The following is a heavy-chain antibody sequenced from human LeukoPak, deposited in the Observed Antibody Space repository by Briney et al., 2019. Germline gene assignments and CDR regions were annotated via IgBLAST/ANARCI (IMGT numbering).Heavy chain of an antibody. CDR2: IYYSGST. CDR3: ARVTDSSGWYFDY. V-gene: IGHV4-59*11. CDR1: GVFPSSHY. Sequence: PSETLALTCTVSGVFPSSHYWSWIRQPPGKGLEWIGYIYYSGSTNYNPSLNSRVTISVDTSKNQFSLKLSSVTAADTALYYCARVTDSSGWYFDYWGQGTLVTVSS. D-gene: IGHD6-19*01. J-gene: IGHJ4*02.